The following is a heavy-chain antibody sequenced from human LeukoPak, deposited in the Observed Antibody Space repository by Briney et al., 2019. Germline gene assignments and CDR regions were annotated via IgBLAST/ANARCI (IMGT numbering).Heavy chain of an antibody. V-gene: IGHV1-46*01. CDR2: INLSGGST. CDR1: GYTFTSYY. Sequence: ASVKVSCKASGYTFTSYYMHWVRQAPGQGLEWMGIINLSGGSTSYAQKFQGRVTMTRDTSTSTVYMELSSLRSEDTAVYYCARGEYSGGSCYPECLNFDYWGQGTLVTVSS. D-gene: IGHD2-15*01. CDR3: ARGEYSGGSCYPECLNFDY. J-gene: IGHJ4*02.